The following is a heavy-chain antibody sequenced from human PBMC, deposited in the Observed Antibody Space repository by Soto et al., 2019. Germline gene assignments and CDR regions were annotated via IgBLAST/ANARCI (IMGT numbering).Heavy chain of an antibody. Sequence: ASVKVSCKASGGTFSSYTISWVRQAPGQGLEWMGRIIPILGIANYAQKFQGRVTITADKSTSTAYMELSSLRSEDTAVYYCATTYSNYGHWFDPWGQGTLVTVSS. J-gene: IGHJ5*02. D-gene: IGHD4-4*01. CDR1: GGTFSSYT. CDR2: IIPILGIA. V-gene: IGHV1-69*02. CDR3: ATTYSNYGHWFDP.